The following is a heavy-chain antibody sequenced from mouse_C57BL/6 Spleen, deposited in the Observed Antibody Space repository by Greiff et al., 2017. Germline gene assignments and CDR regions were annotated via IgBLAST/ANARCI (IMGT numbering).Heavy chain of an antibody. V-gene: IGHV1-80*01. D-gene: IGHD1-1*01. CDR3: ARAYYYGSSYWYVDV. CDR2: IYPGDGDT. CDR1: GYAFSSYW. J-gene: IGHJ1*03. Sequence: QVQLQQSGAELVKPGASVKISCKASGYAFSSYWMNWVKQRPGKGLEWIGQIYPGDGDTNYNGKFKGKATLTADKSSSTAYMQLSSLTSEDSAVYFCARAYYYGSSYWYVDVWGTGTTVTVSS.